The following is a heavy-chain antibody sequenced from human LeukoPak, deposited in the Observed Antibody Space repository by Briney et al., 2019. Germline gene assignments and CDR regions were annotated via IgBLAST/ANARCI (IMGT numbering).Heavy chain of an antibody. V-gene: IGHV3-23*01. CDR2: ISGTGGNA. D-gene: IGHD3-22*01. CDR3: AKASSPSSGCITY. Sequence: SGGSLRLSCAASGFTFSSHAMSWVRQAPGKGLEWVSGISGTGGNADHADSVKGRFTISRDNSRDTLYLQMNSLRADDTAIYYCAKASSPSSGCITYWGQGTLVTVSS. CDR1: GFTFSSHA. J-gene: IGHJ4*02.